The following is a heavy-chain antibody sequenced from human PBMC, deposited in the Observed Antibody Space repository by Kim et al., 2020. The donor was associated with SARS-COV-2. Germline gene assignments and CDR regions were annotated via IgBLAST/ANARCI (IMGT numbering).Heavy chain of an antibody. J-gene: IGHJ5*02. D-gene: IGHD1-1*01. CDR3: GREVQTGTDNWFDP. Sequence: NPSLKSQVTISVDTSKTQFSLKLSSVNAADTAVYYCGREVQTGTDNWFDPWGQGTLVTVSS. V-gene: IGHV4-39*07.